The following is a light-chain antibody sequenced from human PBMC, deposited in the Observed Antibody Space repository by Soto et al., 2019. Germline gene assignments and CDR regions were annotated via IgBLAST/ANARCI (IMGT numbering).Light chain of an antibody. CDR3: QQYNDWPLT. CDR2: GAS. CDR1: QSVSSN. V-gene: IGKV3-15*01. J-gene: IGKJ1*01. Sequence: EIGMHPSPATLAVAPGESATLSCRASQSVSSNLAWYQQKPGQAPRLLIYGASTRATGIPARFSGTGSGTEFTLTISSLQSEDFALYYCQQYNDWPLTFGQGTKVDIK.